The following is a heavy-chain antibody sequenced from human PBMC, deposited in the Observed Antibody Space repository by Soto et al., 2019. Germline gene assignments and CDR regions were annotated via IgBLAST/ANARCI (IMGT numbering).Heavy chain of an antibody. CDR2: ISYDGSNK. J-gene: IGHJ5*02. CDR1: GFTFSSYA. Sequence: GGSLRLSCAASGFTFSSYAMHWVRQAPGKGLEWVAVISYDGSNKYYADSVKGRFTISRDNSKNTLYLQMNSLRAEDTAVYYCARDYYPLERRLRSWFDPWGQGTLVTVSS. CDR3: ARDYYPLERRLRSWFDP. V-gene: IGHV3-30-3*01. D-gene: IGHD1-1*01.